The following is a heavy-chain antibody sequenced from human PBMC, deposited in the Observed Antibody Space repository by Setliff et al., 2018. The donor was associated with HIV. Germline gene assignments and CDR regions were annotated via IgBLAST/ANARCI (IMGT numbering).Heavy chain of an antibody. Sequence: SETLSLTCTVSGGSISSTNYFWGWIRQPPGKGLEWIGTIYYHGSTYYNPSLKSRVTISIDTSKNQFSLQLTSVTAADTAVYYCARTRDCSSSGCFYHAFDMWGQGTMVTVSS. V-gene: IGHV4-39*01. CDR3: ARTRDCSSSGCFYHAFDM. CDR1: GGSISSTNYF. D-gene: IGHD2-2*01. CDR2: IYYHGST. J-gene: IGHJ3*02.